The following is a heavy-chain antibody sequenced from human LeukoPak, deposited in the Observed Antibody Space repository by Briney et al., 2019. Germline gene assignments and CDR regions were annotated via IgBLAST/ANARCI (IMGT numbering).Heavy chain of an antibody. D-gene: IGHD3-3*01. CDR1: GGSFSGYY. V-gene: IGHV4-34*01. CDR2: INHSGST. CDR3: ARGEHYDFWSGYRYFDY. Sequence: SETLSLTCAVYGGSFSGYYWSWIRQPPGRGLEWIGEINHSGSTNYNPSLKSRVTISVDTSKNQFSLKLSSVTAADTAVYYCARGEHYDFWSGYRYFDYWGQGTLVTVSS. J-gene: IGHJ4*02.